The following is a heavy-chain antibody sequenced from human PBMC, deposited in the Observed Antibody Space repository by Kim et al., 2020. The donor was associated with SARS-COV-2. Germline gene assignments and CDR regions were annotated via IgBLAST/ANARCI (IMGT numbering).Heavy chain of an antibody. CDR3: ARGVLPAY. D-gene: IGHD2-8*01. J-gene: IGHJ4*02. V-gene: IGHV3-7*01. Sequence: DGSANNYLDSVKGRFSISRDNAKSTLYLQMNSLRPEDTAVYYCARGVLPAYWGQGALVTVSS. CDR2: DGSAN.